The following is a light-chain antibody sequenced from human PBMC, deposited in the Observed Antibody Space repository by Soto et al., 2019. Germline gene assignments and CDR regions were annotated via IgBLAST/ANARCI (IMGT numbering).Light chain of an antibody. Sequence: QSALTQPASVSGSPGQSITISCTGTSSDVGSYNLVSWYQQHPGKAPKLMIYEGSKRPSGVSNRFSGSKSGNTASLTISGLQAEDEADYYCCSYAGSSRVFGGGTKHTVL. J-gene: IGLJ3*02. CDR3: CSYAGSSRV. CDR2: EGS. CDR1: SSDVGSYNL. V-gene: IGLV2-23*01.